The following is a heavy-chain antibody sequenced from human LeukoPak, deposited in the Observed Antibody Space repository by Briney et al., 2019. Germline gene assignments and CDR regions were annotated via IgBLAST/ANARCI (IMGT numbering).Heavy chain of an antibody. Sequence: SQTLSLTCTVSGGSISSGDYYWSWIRQPPVKGLEWIGYIYYSGSTYYNPSLKSRVTISVDTSKNQFSLKLSSVTAADTAVYYCARGPERRFLEWLGAFDIWGQGTMVTVSS. CDR2: IYYSGST. D-gene: IGHD3-3*01. CDR1: GGSISSGDYY. V-gene: IGHV4-30-4*01. CDR3: ARGPERRFLEWLGAFDI. J-gene: IGHJ3*02.